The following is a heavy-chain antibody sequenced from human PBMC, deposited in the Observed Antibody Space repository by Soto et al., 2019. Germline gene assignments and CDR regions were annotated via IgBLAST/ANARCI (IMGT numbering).Heavy chain of an antibody. CDR1: GFTFSSYG. D-gene: IGHD3-10*01. Sequence: QVQLVESGGGVVQPGRSLRLSCAASGFTFSSYGMHWVRQAPGKGLEWVAVISYDGSNKDYADSVKGRFTISRDNSKNTLYLQMNSLRAEDTAVYYCAKDREDVTMVRGVIGYYYYYGMDVWGQGTTVTVSS. V-gene: IGHV3-30*18. CDR3: AKDREDVTMVRGVIGYYYYYGMDV. J-gene: IGHJ6*02. CDR2: ISYDGSNK.